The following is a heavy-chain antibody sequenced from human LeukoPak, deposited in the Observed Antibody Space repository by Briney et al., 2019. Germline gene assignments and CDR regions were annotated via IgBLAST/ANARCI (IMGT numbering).Heavy chain of an antibody. J-gene: IGHJ4*02. V-gene: IGHV1-2*02. CDR1: GYTFTGYD. CDR2: INPNSGRT. Sequence: GASVTVSCKPSGYTFTGYDMYWVRLDPRPGVEWMGWINPNSGRTTYAQKFQGRVTMTRDTSISTAYMELSRLRSDDTAVYYCARDNYINYVDYGGQGALVTVPS. CDR3: ARDNYINYVDY. D-gene: IGHD4-11*01.